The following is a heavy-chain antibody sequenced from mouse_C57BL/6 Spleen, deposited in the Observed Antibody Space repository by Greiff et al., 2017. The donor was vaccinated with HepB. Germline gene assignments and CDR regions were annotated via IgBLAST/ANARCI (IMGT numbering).Heavy chain of an antibody. CDR2: IDPSDSYT. Sequence: QVQLQQPGAELVKPGASVKLSCKASGYTFTSYWMQWVKQRPGQGLEWIGEIDPSDSYTNYNQKFKGKATLTVDTSSSTAYMQLSSLTSEDSAVYYCARRDYGNYGGFAYWGQGTLVTVSA. CDR3: ARRDYGNYGGFAY. D-gene: IGHD2-1*01. V-gene: IGHV1-50*01. J-gene: IGHJ3*01. CDR1: GYTFTSYW.